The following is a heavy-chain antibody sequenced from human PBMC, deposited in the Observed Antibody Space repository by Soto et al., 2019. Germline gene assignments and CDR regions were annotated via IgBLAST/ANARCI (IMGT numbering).Heavy chain of an antibody. CDR1: GFSLSTSGMC. CDR3: AGIGYCSSASCGYFDY. Sequence: SGPTLVNPTQTLTLTCTFSGFSLSTSGMCVSWIRQPPGKALEWLARIDWDDDKYYSTSLKTRLTISKDTSTNQVVLTMTNMDPVDTATYYCAGIGYCSSASCGYFDYWGQGTMVTVSS. J-gene: IGHJ4*02. D-gene: IGHD2-2*03. V-gene: IGHV2-70*11. CDR2: IDWDDDK.